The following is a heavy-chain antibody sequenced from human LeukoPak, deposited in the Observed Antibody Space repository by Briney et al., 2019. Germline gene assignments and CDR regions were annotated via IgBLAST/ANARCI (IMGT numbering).Heavy chain of an antibody. CDR3: GSQTYRGSDKYYSDF. J-gene: IGHJ4*02. CDR2: ISSTGVGT. V-gene: IGHV3-23*01. Sequence: GGPLRLPCPPSGLPFSTFTMLWSPHPPGRGREGFQTISSTGVGTYYADSVKSRFTVSRDNSNNTLYLQMESLRAEDTAVYRCGSQTYRGSDKYYSDFWGQGTLVTVSS. CDR1: GLPFSTFT. D-gene: IGHD1-26*01.